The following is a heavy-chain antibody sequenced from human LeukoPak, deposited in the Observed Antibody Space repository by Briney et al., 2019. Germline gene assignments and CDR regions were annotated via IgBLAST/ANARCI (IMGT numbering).Heavy chain of an antibody. CDR2: IWYDGSNK. D-gene: IGHD6-6*01. CDR3: ARDGEYSSSYSDY. J-gene: IGHJ4*02. Sequence: PGGSLRLSCAASGFTFSSYGMHWVRQAPGKGLEWVAVIWYDGSNKYYADSVKGRFTISRDNSKITLYLQMNSLRAEDTAVYYCARDGEYSSSYSDYWGQGTLVTVSS. CDR1: GFTFSSYG. V-gene: IGHV3-33*01.